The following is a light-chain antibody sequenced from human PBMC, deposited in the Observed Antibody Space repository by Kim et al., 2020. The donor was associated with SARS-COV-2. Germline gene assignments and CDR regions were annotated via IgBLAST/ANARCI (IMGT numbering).Light chain of an antibody. J-gene: IGKJ5*01. CDR1: ERVDCRK. V-gene: IGKV3-20*01. Sequence: GETSTCSSRALERVDCRKLAWYQQTPGHGPGLLAFGASSRATGIPDRVSGRGSGTDFTLTMSRLEPEDFTVYYCQQLGGSPPITFGGETRLEIK. CDR2: GAS. CDR3: QQLGGSPPIT.